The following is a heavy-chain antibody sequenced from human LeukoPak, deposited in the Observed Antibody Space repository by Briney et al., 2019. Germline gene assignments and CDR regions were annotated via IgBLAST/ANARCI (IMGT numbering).Heavy chain of an antibody. Sequence: GEALQISFKGSCYSFTNYWIGWGRQMPGKGGEGRGMIYPGDSDTRYSPSFQGQVTISADKSISTAYLQWSSLEASDTAMYFCARHGSSYFEPRYNWFDPWGQGTLVTVSS. V-gene: IGHV5-51*01. CDR1: CYSFTNYW. CDR3: ARHGSSYFEPRYNWFDP. CDR2: IYPGDSDT. D-gene: IGHD3-9*01. J-gene: IGHJ5*02.